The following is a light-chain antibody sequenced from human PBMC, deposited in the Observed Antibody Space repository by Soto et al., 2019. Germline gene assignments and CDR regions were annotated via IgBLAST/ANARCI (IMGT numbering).Light chain of an antibody. V-gene: IGLV1-40*01. CDR3: QSYNLSLCRYV. CDR2: DSS. CDR1: SXNIGAGYD. Sequence: QSVLTQPQPESGAPGQRVNIFCTGSSXNIGAGYDVHWYQQLPGTAPKLLIYDSSNRPPGVPDRFSGSKSGTSASLAITGLQAEDEAYYYCQSYNLSLCRYVFCTGTSVTGL. J-gene: IGLJ1*01.